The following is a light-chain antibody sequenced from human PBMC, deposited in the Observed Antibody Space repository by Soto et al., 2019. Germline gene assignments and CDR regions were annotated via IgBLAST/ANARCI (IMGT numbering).Light chain of an antibody. CDR3: QQHNSFPCT. V-gene: IGKV4-1*01. Sequence: DIVMTQSPDSLAVSLGERATINCKSSQGVLNRSKNKNYIAWYQHKPGQPPKMLIYLASTRKSGVTVRFSSSGFGTDFSITTTRLQADDVGVYYCQQHNSFPCTFVQGTKVEI. CDR2: LAS. J-gene: IGKJ1*01. CDR1: QGVLNRSKNKNY.